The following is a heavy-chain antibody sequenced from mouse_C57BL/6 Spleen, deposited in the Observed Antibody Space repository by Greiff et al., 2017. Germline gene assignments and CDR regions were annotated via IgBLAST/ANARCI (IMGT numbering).Heavy chain of an antibody. CDR1: GYTFTTYP. Sequence: QVHVKQSGAELVKPGASVKMSCKASGYTFTTYPIEWMKQNHGKSLEWIGNFHPYNDDTKYNEKFKGKATLTVEKSSSTVYLELSRLTSDDSAVYYCARSSNYDWYFDVWGTGTTVTVSS. CDR3: ARSSNYDWYFDV. D-gene: IGHD2-5*01. J-gene: IGHJ1*03. V-gene: IGHV1-47*01. CDR2: FHPYNDDT.